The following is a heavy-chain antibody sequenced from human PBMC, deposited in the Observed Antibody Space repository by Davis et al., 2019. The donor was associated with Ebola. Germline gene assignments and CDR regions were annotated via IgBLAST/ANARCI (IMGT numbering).Heavy chain of an antibody. CDR2: ISVYNGKT. CDR1: GYTFTGYY. D-gene: IGHD1-26*01. Sequence: ASVKVSCKASGYTFTGYYMHWVRQAPGQGLEWMGWISVYNGKTNYAQKLQGRVTMTTDTSTSTAYMELRSLRSDDTAVYYCARDLTVGANDYWGQGTLVTVSS. CDR3: ARDLTVGANDY. V-gene: IGHV1-18*04. J-gene: IGHJ4*02.